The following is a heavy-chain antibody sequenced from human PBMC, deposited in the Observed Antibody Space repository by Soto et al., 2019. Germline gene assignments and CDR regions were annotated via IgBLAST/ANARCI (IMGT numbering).Heavy chain of an antibody. J-gene: IGHJ4*02. V-gene: IGHV3-48*03. CDR3: ARVAGVSGPRGYFDY. CDR2: VSSSGTTI. Sequence: PGGSLRLSCAASGFTFSSYEMKWIRQAPGKGLEWVSYVSSSGTTIKYADSVKGRFTISRDNADNSLYLQMNSLRVEDTALYYCARVAGVSGPRGYFDYWGQGTRVTVSS. D-gene: IGHD6-19*01. CDR1: GFTFSSYE.